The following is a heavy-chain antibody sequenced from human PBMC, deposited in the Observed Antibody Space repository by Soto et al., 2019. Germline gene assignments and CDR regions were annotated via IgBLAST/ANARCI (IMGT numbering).Heavy chain of an antibody. CDR3: ARGSWVNLRKNWFDP. Sequence: SETLSLTCAVYGGSFSGYYWSWIRQPPGKGLEWIGEINHSGSTNYNPSLKSRVTISVDTSKNQFSLKLSSVTAADTAVYYCARGSWVNLRKNWFDPWGQGTLVTVSS. CDR2: INHSGST. D-gene: IGHD5-12*01. V-gene: IGHV4-34*01. CDR1: GGSFSGYY. J-gene: IGHJ5*02.